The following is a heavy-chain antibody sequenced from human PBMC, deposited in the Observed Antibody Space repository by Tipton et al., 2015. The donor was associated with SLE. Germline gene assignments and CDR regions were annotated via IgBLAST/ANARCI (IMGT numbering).Heavy chain of an antibody. V-gene: IGHV4-31*03. J-gene: IGHJ4*02. CDR1: GGSISSGGYY. CDR2: IYYSGST. Sequence: TLSLTCTVSGGSISSGGYYRSWIRQHPGKGLEWIGYIYYSGSTYYNPSLKSRVTISVDTSKNQFSLKLSSVTAADTAVYYCARLDYYDSSGYYDYWGQGTLVTVSS. D-gene: IGHD3-22*01. CDR3: ARLDYYDSSGYYDY.